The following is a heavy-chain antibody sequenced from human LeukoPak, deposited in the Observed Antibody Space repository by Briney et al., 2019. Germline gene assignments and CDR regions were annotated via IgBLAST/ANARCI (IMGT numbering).Heavy chain of an antibody. Sequence: GGSLRLSCAASGFTIGPYTMYWVRQGPGRGLEWVSVIEADGSGTFYADSVRGRFTTSRDNSKNSLYLQMNSLTSEDTALYYCATWAFYHNLDVWGQGTTVIVSS. CDR2: IEADGSGT. V-gene: IGHV3-43*02. J-gene: IGHJ6*02. CDR3: ATWAFYHNLDV. CDR1: GFTIGPYT. D-gene: IGHD2/OR15-2a*01.